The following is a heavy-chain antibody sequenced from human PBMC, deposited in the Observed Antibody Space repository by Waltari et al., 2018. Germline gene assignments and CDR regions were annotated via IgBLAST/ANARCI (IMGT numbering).Heavy chain of an antibody. CDR2: ISYDGSNK. J-gene: IGHJ6*02. D-gene: IGHD5-18*01. Sequence: QVQLVESGGGVVQPGRSLRLSCAASGFTFSSYAMHWVRQAPGKGLEWVAVISYDGSNKYYADSVKGRFTISRDNSKNTLYLQMNSLRAEDTAVYYCARDRGRYSYGYYYGMDVWGQGTTVTVSS. CDR1: GFTFSSYA. CDR3: ARDRGRYSYGYYYGMDV. V-gene: IGHV3-30*01.